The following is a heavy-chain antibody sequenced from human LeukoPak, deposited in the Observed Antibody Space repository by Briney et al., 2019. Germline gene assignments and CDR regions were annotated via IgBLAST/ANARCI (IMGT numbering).Heavy chain of an antibody. V-gene: IGHV4-30-2*01. J-gene: IGHJ3*02. CDR1: GDSISSGSYY. Sequence: PSETLSLTCTVSGDSISSGSYYWSWIRQPPGKGLEWIGYIYHFGSTNYNPSLKSRLSMSVDRSKNQFSLNLNSVTAADTAVYYCARDRDHRSLDAFDIWGQGTMVSVSS. CDR2: IYHFGST. CDR3: ARDRDHRSLDAFDI. D-gene: IGHD1-14*01.